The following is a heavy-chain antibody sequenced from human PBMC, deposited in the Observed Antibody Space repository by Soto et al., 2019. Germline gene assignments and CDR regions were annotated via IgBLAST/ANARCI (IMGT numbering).Heavy chain of an antibody. J-gene: IGHJ3*02. Sequence: GGSLRLSCAASVFTFSSYSMTWVRQAPGKGLEWVSSISSSSSYIYYADSVKGRFTISRDNAKNSLYLQMNSLRAEDTAVYYCARDLKEDIVVVVAAADAFGIWGQGTMVTVSS. D-gene: IGHD2-15*01. CDR2: ISSSSSYI. CDR3: ARDLKEDIVVVVAAADAFGI. V-gene: IGHV3-21*01. CDR1: VFTFSSYS.